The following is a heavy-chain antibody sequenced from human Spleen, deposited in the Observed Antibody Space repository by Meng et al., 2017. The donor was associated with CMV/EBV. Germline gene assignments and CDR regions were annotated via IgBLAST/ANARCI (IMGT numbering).Heavy chain of an antibody. V-gene: IGHV1-24*01. CDR1: GYTLTELS. CDR3: ATWSPYGDPLRSLRY. D-gene: IGHD4-17*01. Sequence: ASVKVSCKVSGYTLTELSMHWVRQAPGKGLEWMGGFDPEDGETIYAQKFQGRVTMTEDTSTDTAYMELSSLRSEDTDVYYCATWSPYGDPLRSLRYWGQGTLVTVSS. CDR2: FDPEDGET. J-gene: IGHJ4*02.